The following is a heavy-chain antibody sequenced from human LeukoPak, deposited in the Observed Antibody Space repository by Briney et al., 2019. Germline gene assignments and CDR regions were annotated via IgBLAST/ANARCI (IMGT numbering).Heavy chain of an antibody. V-gene: IGHV3-74*01. Sequence: GGSLRLSCAASGFTFSSYWMHWVRQAPGKGLVWVSRINSDGSSTSYADSVKGRFTISRDNAKNTLYVQMDSLRAEDTAVYYCARVGYCSSTSCYPYYYYMDVWGKGTTVAVSS. J-gene: IGHJ6*03. CDR3: ARVGYCSSTSCYPYYYYMDV. CDR2: INSDGSST. CDR1: GFTFSSYW. D-gene: IGHD2-2*01.